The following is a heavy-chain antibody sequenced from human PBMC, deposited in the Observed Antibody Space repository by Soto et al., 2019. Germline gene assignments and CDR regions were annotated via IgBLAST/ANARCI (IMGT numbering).Heavy chain of an antibody. Sequence: VKVSCKASGGTFSSYAISWVRQAPGQGLEWMGGIIPIFGTANYAQKFQGRVTITADESTSTAYMELSSLRSEDTAVYYCARQSFGVVISYYYYGMDVWGQGTTVTVSS. D-gene: IGHD3-3*01. CDR3: ARQSFGVVISYYYYGMDV. J-gene: IGHJ6*02. CDR1: GGTFSSYA. V-gene: IGHV1-69*01. CDR2: IIPIFGTA.